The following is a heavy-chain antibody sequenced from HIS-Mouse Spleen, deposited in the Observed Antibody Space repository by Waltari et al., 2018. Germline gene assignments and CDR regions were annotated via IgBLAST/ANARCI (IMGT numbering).Heavy chain of an antibody. D-gene: IGHD3-3*01. CDR2: LYYSGST. J-gene: IGHJ5*02. Sequence: QVQLQESGPGLVKPSQTLSLPCTVPGGSISSGGYYLCWSRPHPGTALEWTGYLYYSGSTYYNPSLKSRVTISVDTSKNQFSLKLSSVTAADTAVYYCARSPYYDFWSGYSDNWFDPWGQGTLVTVSS. CDR1: GGSISSGGYY. V-gene: IGHV4-31*03. CDR3: ARSPYYDFWSGYSDNWFDP.